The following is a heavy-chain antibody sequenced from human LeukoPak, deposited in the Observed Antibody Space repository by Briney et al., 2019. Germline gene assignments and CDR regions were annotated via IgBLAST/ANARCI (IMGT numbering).Heavy chain of an antibody. J-gene: IGHJ3*02. D-gene: IGHD1-1*01. CDR2: IYTSGST. V-gene: IGHV4-4*07. Sequence: PSETLSLTCTVSGGSISSYYGSWIRQPAGKGLEWIGRIYTSGSTNYNPSLKSRVTMSVDTSKNQFSLKLSSVTAADTAVYYCARGYPRAPPVGFDIWGQGTMVTVSS. CDR3: ARGYPRAPPVGFDI. CDR1: GGSISSYY.